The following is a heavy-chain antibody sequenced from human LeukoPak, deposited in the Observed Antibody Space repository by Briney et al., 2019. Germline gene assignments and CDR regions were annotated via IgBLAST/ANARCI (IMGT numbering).Heavy chain of an antibody. V-gene: IGHV1-69*13. J-gene: IGHJ4*02. CDR3: ARVNDCSGGSCYPDFDY. Sequence: SVKVSCKASGGTFSSYAISWVRQAPAQGLEWMGGIIPIFGTANYAQKFQGRVTITADESTSTAYMELSSLRSEDTAVYYRARVNDCSGGSCYPDFDYWGQGTLVTVSS. CDR1: GGTFSSYA. D-gene: IGHD2-15*01. CDR2: IIPIFGTA.